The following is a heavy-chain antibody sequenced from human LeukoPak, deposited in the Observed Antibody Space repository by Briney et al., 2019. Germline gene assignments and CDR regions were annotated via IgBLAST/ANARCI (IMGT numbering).Heavy chain of an antibody. CDR2: IYQTGST. J-gene: IGHJ5*02. Sequence: PSGNLSLNCAVSGGSINNDKWWRWVRQPPGKGMEWIGEIYQTGSTNYNPSLKSRVTMSLDNSKNQFSLRLTSVTAADTAVYYCVNNGNYLLNRWGQGTLVTVSS. D-gene: IGHD4-17*01. V-gene: IGHV4-4*02. CDR1: GGSINNDKW. CDR3: VNNGNYLLNR.